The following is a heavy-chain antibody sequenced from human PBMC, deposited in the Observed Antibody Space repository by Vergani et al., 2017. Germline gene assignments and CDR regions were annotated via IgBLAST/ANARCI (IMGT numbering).Heavy chain of an antibody. CDR3: TRDSYYYDSSGYYFSRGMDV. D-gene: IGHD3-22*01. J-gene: IGHJ6*02. CDR2: IRSKAYGGTT. Sequence: VQLVESGGGLVKPGGSLRLSCTASGFTFGDYAMSWVRQAPGKGLEWVGFIRSKAYGGTTEYAASVKGRFTISRDDSKSIAYLQMNSLKTEDTAVYYCTRDSYYYDSSGYYFSRGMDVWGQGTTVTVSS. V-gene: IGHV3-49*04. CDR1: GFTFGDYA.